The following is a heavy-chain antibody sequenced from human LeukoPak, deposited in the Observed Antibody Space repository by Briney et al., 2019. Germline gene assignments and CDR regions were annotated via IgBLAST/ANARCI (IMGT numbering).Heavy chain of an antibody. CDR3: VRTLGGLRFLEWLFDY. CDR1: GFTFSSYG. Sequence: GGSLRLSCAASGFTFSSYGMHWVRQAPGRGLEWVAFIRYDGSNKYYADSVKGRFTISRDNSKNTLYVQMNSLRAEDTAVYYCVRTLGGLRFLEWLFDYWGQGTLVTVSS. D-gene: IGHD3-3*01. J-gene: IGHJ4*02. CDR2: IRYDGSNK. V-gene: IGHV3-30*02.